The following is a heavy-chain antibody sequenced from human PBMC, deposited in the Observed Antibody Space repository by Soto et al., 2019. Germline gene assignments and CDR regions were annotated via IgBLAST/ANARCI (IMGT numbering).Heavy chain of an antibody. Sequence: QVQLQESGPGLVKPSQTLSLTCTVSGGSISSGGYYWSWIRQHPGKGLEWIGYIYYSGSTYYNPSLKSRVTIAVDTSQNQFSLKLSSVTAADTAVYYCARTRWLPNRDYYGMDVWGQGTTVTVSS. D-gene: IGHD5-12*01. CDR1: GGSISSGGYY. CDR3: ARTRWLPNRDYYGMDV. V-gene: IGHV4-31*03. J-gene: IGHJ6*02. CDR2: IYYSGST.